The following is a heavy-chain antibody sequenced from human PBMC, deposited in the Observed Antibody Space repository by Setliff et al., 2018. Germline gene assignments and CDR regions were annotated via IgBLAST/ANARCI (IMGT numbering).Heavy chain of an antibody. CDR1: GATFSSHG. Sequence: SVKVSCKASGATFSSHGISWVRQAPGQGLEWMGGTIPMFGTTEYAQKFQGRLTIITDESTNAAFMQLSSLRSDDTAVYYCVREGVDSRSSTDYRYYMDVWGKGTTVTVSS. CDR3: VREGVDSRSSTDYRYYMDV. J-gene: IGHJ6*03. CDR2: TIPMFGTT. V-gene: IGHV1-69*05. D-gene: IGHD3-22*01.